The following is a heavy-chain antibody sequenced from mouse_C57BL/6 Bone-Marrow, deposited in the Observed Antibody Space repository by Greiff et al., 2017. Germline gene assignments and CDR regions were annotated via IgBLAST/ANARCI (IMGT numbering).Heavy chain of an antibody. CDR3: VRHGTTVGYFDV. D-gene: IGHD1-1*01. Sequence: EVQRVESGGGLVQPKGSLKLSCAASGFSFNTYAMNWVRQAPGKGLEWVARIRSKSNNYATYYADSVKDRFTISRDDSESMLYLQMNNLKTEDTAMYYCVRHGTTVGYFDVWGTGTTVTVSS. V-gene: IGHV10-1*01. J-gene: IGHJ1*03. CDR1: GFSFNTYA. CDR2: IRSKSNNYAT.